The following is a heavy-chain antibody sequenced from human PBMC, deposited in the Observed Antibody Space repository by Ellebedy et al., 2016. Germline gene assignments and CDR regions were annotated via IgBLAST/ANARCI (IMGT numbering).Heavy chain of an antibody. CDR3: ASGRSGGPD. CDR1: QFTFSNYW. D-gene: IGHD2-15*01. J-gene: IGHJ4*02. CDR2: INEDGSKQ. Sequence: GGSLRLSXAVSQFTFSNYWMTWVRHAPGKGLEWVANINEDGSKQYYAASLKGRFTISRDKDKNMLSFEINRLRAEDTALYDCASGRSGGPDWGRGTLVTVSS. V-gene: IGHV3-7*01.